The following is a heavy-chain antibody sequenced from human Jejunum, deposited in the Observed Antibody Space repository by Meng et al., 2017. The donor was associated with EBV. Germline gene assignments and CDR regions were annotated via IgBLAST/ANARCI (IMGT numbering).Heavy chain of an antibody. CDR2: ITVYNGNT. CDR3: ARDSSGYHAHDKVSDY. Sequence: QVQLVRFGVEVKKPGASVKVSCKPSGYTFTSYGISWVRQAPGHGPGWMGWITVYNGNTNYAPRLQGRVTMTTDISTSTAYMELRSLRSDDTAVYYCARDSSGYHAHDKVSDYWGQGTLVTVSS. CDR1: GYTFTSYG. V-gene: IGHV1-18*01. D-gene: IGHD2-15*01. J-gene: IGHJ4*02.